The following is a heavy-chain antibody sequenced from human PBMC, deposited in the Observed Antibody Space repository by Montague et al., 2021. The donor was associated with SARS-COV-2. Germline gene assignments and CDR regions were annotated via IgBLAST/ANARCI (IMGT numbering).Heavy chain of an antibody. CDR3: ATFRGSQRLFGTLYYGMDV. J-gene: IGHJ6*02. V-gene: IGHV4-59*01. CDR1: GGSISSYY. D-gene: IGHD6-25*01. CDR2: ISYSGST. Sequence: SETLSLTCTVSGGSISSYYWCWIRKPPGRGLQRIGYISYSGSTNYNHSLKSRVTITVDTSKNHFTLRLSFVTAADTAVYYYATFRGSQRLFGTLYYGMDVWGQGTTVTVSS.